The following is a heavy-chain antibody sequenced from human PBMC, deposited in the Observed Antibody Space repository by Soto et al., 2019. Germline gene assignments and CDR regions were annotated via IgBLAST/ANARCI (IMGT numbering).Heavy chain of an antibody. V-gene: IGHV1-18*01. CDR2: ISAYNGYT. D-gene: IGHD1-26*01. Sequence: QVQLVQSGAEVKKPGASVKVSCKVAGYMFSNYGVSWVRQAPGQGLEWMGWISAYNGYTNYAQKVQGRVTMSTDTSTDTAYMELRSLRSDDTAVYYCARASAVNSGVSDTFDIWGQGTMVTVSS. CDR1: GYMFSNYG. J-gene: IGHJ3*02. CDR3: ARASAVNSGVSDTFDI.